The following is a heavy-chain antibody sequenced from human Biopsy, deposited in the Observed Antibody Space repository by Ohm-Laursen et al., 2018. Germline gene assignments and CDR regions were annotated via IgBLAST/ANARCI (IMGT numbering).Heavy chain of an antibody. D-gene: IGHD3-22*01. CDR3: ARDAEEFDSSGPRFDY. CDR2: IWSDGNNK. CDR1: GFTFSRHG. Sequence: SLRLSCTASGFTFSRHGMHWVRQAPGKGLEWVVVIWSDGNNKYYADSVKGRFTISRDTSRNTLYMQMNSLRVEDTALYYCARDAEEFDSSGPRFDYWGQGTLVTVSS. V-gene: IGHV3-33*01. J-gene: IGHJ4*02.